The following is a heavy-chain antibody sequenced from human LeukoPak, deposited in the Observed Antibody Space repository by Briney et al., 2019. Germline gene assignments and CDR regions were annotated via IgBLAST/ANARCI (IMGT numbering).Heavy chain of an antibody. J-gene: IGHJ5*02. CDR2: IYQRATV. V-gene: IGHV4-38-2*02. Sequence: SETLSLTCNVSGYSISSGYFWGWVRQPPGKGLEWIGSIYQRATVHYNPSLKSRVTISVDTSKNQFSLKLSSVTAADTAVYYCARDDGNWNYGARGWFDPWGQGTLVTVSS. CDR3: ARDDGNWNYGARGWFDP. CDR1: GYSISSGYF. D-gene: IGHD1-7*01.